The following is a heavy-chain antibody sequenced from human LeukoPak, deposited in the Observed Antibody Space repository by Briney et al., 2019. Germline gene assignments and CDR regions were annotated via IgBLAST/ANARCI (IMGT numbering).Heavy chain of an antibody. Sequence: SETLSLTCTVSGGSISSYYWSWIRQPPGKGLEWIGYIYYSGSTNDNPSLKSRVTISVDTSKNQFSLKLSSVTAADTAVYYCARQRLYDYVWGSYRRGIWFDPWGQGTLVTVSS. CDR1: GGSISSYY. D-gene: IGHD3-16*02. CDR3: ARQRLYDYVWGSYRRGIWFDP. V-gene: IGHV4-59*08. CDR2: IYYSGST. J-gene: IGHJ5*02.